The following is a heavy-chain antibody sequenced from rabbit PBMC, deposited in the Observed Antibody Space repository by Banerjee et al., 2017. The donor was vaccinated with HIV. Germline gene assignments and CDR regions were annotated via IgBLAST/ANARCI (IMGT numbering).Heavy chain of an antibody. Sequence: QSLEESGGDLVKPEGSLTLTCTASGFDFSSSYYMCWVRQALGRGLEWIACIYAGSGSAYYASWAKSRFTISKTSSTTVTLQMTSLTAADTATYFCARGLSPNLWGPGTLVTVS. CDR3: ARGLSPNL. D-gene: IGHD3-1*01. CDR2: IYAGSGSA. V-gene: IGHV1S40*01. CDR1: GFDFSSSYY. J-gene: IGHJ4*01.